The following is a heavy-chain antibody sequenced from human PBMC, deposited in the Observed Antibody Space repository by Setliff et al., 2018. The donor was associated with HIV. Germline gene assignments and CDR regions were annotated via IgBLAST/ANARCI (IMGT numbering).Heavy chain of an antibody. CDR3: ARGRGYYYGSGSYFDY. D-gene: IGHD3-10*01. J-gene: IGHJ4*02. Sequence: SETLSLTCAVYGGSFSGYYWSWVRQPPGKGLEWIGEINHSGSTNYNPSLKSRVTISVDTSKNQFSLKLSSVTAADTAVYYCARGRGYYYGSGSYFDYWGQGTLVTVSS. CDR2: INHSGST. V-gene: IGHV4-34*01. CDR1: GGSFSGYY.